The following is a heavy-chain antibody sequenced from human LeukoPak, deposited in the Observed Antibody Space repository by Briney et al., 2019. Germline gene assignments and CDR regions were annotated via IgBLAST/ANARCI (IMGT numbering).Heavy chain of an antibody. CDR3: AGGYGDSGLN. D-gene: IGHD4-17*01. CDR1: GFTFSDHY. Sequence: TGGSLRLSCAVSGFTFSDHYMDWVRQAPGKGLEWVGRSRNRAKSYTTDYAASVKGGFTISRDDSKSTLYLQMNSLRAEDTAVYYCAGGYGDSGLNWGQGTLVTVSS. V-gene: IGHV3-72*01. J-gene: IGHJ4*02. CDR2: SRNRAKSYTT.